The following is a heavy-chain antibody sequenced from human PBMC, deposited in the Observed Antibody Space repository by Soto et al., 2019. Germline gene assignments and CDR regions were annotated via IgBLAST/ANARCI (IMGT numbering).Heavy chain of an antibody. CDR1: GFVFKDSS. CDR3: TTLISAAQDY. CDR2: IRDRASNYAT. D-gene: IGHD3-10*01. V-gene: IGHV3-73*01. Sequence: EVLLVESGGGLVQPGGSLKLSCEASGFVFKDSSIHWVRQASGKGLEWVGRIRDRASNYATAYAASVKGRFTISRDDPNNWAYLQMNSLTPEETAIYCCTTLISAAQDYCGQGTLVTASS. J-gene: IGHJ4*02.